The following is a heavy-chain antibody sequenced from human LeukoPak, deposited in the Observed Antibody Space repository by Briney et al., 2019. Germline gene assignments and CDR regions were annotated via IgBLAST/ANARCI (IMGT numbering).Heavy chain of an antibody. CDR1: GFTFSSYA. Sequence: GGSLRLSCAASGFTFSSYAMSWVRQAPGKGLEWVSAISGSGGSTYYADSMKGRFTISRDNPKNTLYLQMNSLRAEDTAVYYCAKRGLWCSSTSCPLNFQHWGQGTLVTVSS. J-gene: IGHJ1*01. V-gene: IGHV3-23*01. CDR2: ISGSGGST. CDR3: AKRGLWCSSTSCPLNFQH. D-gene: IGHD2-2*01.